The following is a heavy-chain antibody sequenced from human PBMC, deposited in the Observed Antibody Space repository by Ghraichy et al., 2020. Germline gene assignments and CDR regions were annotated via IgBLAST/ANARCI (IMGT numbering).Heavy chain of an antibody. J-gene: IGHJ4*02. CDR2: IYYSGST. CDR1: GGSINNSY. V-gene: IGHV4-59*01. D-gene: IGHD3-10*01. Sequence: SETLSLICSVSGGSINNSYWNWIRQPPGEGLEWIGNIYYSGSTIYNPSLKSRVTISLDTSKNQFSLKLTSVTAADTAVYYCARGLPTAYGSGTYYNPFDYWGQGTLVTVSS. CDR3: ARGLPTAYGSGTYYNPFDY.